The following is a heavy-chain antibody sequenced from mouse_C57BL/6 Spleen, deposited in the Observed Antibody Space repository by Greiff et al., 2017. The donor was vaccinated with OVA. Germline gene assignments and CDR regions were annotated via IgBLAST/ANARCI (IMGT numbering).Heavy chain of an antibody. Sequence: EVQLQESGPGLVKPSQSLSLTCSVTGYSITSGYYWNWIRQFPGNKLEWMGYISYDGSNNYNPSLKNRISITRDTSKNQFFLKLNSVTTEDTATDYCARGDDYDRNAMDYWGQGTSVTVSS. CDR2: ISYDGSN. J-gene: IGHJ4*01. CDR3: ARGDDYDRNAMDY. CDR1: GYSITSGYY. V-gene: IGHV3-6*01. D-gene: IGHD2-4*01.